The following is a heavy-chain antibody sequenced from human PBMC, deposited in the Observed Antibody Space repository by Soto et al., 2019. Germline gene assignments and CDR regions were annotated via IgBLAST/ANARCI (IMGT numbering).Heavy chain of an antibody. D-gene: IGHD2-2*01. Sequence: ASVKVSCKASGYTFTSYYMHWVRQAPGQGLEWMGIINPSGGSTSYAQKFQGWVTMTRDTSISTAYMELSRLRSDDTAVYYCARSTSPAAITPFDYWGQGTLVTVSS. CDR3: ARSTSPAAITPFDY. CDR2: INPSGGST. CDR1: GYTFTSYY. J-gene: IGHJ4*02. V-gene: IGHV1-46*01.